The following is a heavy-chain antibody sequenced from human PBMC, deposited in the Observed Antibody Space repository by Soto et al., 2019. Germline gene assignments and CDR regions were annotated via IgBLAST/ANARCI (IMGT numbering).Heavy chain of an antibody. J-gene: IGHJ6*02. Sequence: SVTASCKASGGTFSSRDINSVRQAPGQGLEWMGGIIPISETTNYAQIFQGRVSIVADKSTSTAYMELSRLRSEDTAAYYCARALLSHSYDSGGYDSYCHAMDGWGQGTPGTVSS. D-gene: IGHD3-22*01. CDR1: GGTFSSRD. CDR2: IIPISETT. CDR3: ARALLSHSYDSGGYDSYCHAMDG. V-gene: IGHV1-69*06.